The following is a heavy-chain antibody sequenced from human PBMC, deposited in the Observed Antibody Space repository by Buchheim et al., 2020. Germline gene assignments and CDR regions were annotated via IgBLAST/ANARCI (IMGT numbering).Heavy chain of an antibody. J-gene: IGHJ6*02. CDR3: ARAEEIRFLEWLRRVVGGMDV. CDR1: GFTFSSYW. CDR2: INSDGSST. V-gene: IGHV3-74*01. D-gene: IGHD3-3*01. Sequence: EVQLVESGGGLVQPGGSLRLSCAASGFTFSSYWMHWVRQAPGKGLVWVSRINSDGSSTSYADSVKGRFTISRDNAKNTLYLQMNSLRAEDTAVYYCARAEEIRFLEWLRRVVGGMDVWGQGTT.